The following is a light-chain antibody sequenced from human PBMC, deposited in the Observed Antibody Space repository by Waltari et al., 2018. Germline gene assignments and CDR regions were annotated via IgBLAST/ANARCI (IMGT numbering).Light chain of an antibody. CDR3: QQSYNTPRT. CDR2: ADF. J-gene: IGKJ2*01. V-gene: IGKV1-39*01. Sequence: DIQMIQSPSSLSASVGDRVTITCRASQSVTSYVNWYQQKPGKAPKLLIYADFTLPSGVPSRFSGSGSGTDFALTISSLQPEDFATYYCQQSYNTPRTFGQGTKLEIK. CDR1: QSVTSY.